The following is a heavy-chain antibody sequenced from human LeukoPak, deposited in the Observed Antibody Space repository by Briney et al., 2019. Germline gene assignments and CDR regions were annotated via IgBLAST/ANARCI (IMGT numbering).Heavy chain of an antibody. CDR3: ARDFSIAAAGAFFDY. J-gene: IGHJ4*02. V-gene: IGHV3-21*01. CDR1: GFTFSSYS. Sequence: PGGSLRLSCAASGFTFSSYSMNWVRQAPGKGLEWVSSISSSSSYIYYADSVKGRFTISRDNAKNSLYLQMNSLRAGDTAVYYCARDFSIAAAGAFFDYWGRGTLVTVSS. CDR2: ISSSSSYI. D-gene: IGHD6-13*01.